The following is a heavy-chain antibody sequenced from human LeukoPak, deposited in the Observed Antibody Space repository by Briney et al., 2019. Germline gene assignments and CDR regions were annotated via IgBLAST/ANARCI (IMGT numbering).Heavy chain of an antibody. V-gene: IGHV3-23*01. D-gene: IGHD1-20*01. CDR1: GFTLSSYA. CDR3: VKEYNWPGYYMDV. Sequence: PGGSLRLSCAASGFTLSSYAMSWVRQGPGKGLEWVSIISGSVGNTYYADSVKGRFTISRGNSKNTLYLQMNSLRAEDTAVYYCVKEYNWPGYYMDVWGKGTTVTVSS. J-gene: IGHJ6*03. CDR2: ISGSVGNT.